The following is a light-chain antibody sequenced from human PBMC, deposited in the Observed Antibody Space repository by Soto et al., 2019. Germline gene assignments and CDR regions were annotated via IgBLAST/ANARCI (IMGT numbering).Light chain of an antibody. Sequence: EIVLTQSPGTLSLSPGERATLSCRASQSVSSNYLAWYQQKPGQAPRLLIYGASRGAAGIPDRFSGSGSGTDFTLTISRLEPEDFAVYFCQQYGRSPMVTFGHGTKVEIK. J-gene: IGKJ2*01. CDR2: GAS. CDR1: QSVSSNY. V-gene: IGKV3-20*01. CDR3: QQYGRSPMVT.